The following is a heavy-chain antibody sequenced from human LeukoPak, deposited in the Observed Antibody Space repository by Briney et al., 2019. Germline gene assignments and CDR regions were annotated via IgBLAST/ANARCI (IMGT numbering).Heavy chain of an antibody. V-gene: IGHV3-23*01. CDR1: GFTFSSYA. CDR3: AKDFYPKYYGSGSYTYYYMDV. Sequence: GGSLRLSCAASGFTFSSYAMSWVRQAPGKGLEWVSAISGSGGSTYYADSVKGRFTISRDTSKNTLYLQMNSLRAEDTAVYYCAKDFYPKYYGSGSYTYYYMDVWGKGTTVTVSS. J-gene: IGHJ6*03. D-gene: IGHD3-10*01. CDR2: ISGSGGST.